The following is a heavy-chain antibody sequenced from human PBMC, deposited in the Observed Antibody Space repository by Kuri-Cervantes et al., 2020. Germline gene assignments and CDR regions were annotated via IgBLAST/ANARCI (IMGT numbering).Heavy chain of an antibody. CDR2: IYYSGST. Sequence: GSLRLSCTVSGGSISSYYWSWIRQPPGKGLEWIGYIYYSGSTNYNPSLKSRVTISVDTSKNQFSLKLSSVTAADTAVYYCARHDYGVDYWGQGTLVTVSS. D-gene: IGHD4-17*01. V-gene: IGHV4-59*01. CDR1: GGSISSYY. J-gene: IGHJ4*02. CDR3: ARHDYGVDY.